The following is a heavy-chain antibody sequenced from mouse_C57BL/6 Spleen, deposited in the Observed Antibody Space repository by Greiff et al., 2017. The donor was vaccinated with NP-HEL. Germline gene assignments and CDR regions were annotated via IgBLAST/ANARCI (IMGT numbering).Heavy chain of an antibody. CDR1: GYSFTDYN. CDR2: INPNYGTT. J-gene: IGHJ3*01. Sequence: EVQLQQSGPELVKPGASVKISCKASGYSFTDYNMNWVKQSNGKSLEWIGVINPNYGTTSYNQKFKGKATLTVDQSSSTAYMQLNSLTSEDSAVYYCARGSYYDYDDKVVPWFAYWGQGTLVTVSA. D-gene: IGHD2-4*01. V-gene: IGHV1-39*01. CDR3: ARGSYYDYDDKVVPWFAY.